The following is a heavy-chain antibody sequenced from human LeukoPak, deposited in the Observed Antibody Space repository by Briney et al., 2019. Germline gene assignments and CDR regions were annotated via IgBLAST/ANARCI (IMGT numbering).Heavy chain of an antibody. D-gene: IGHD3-9*01. CDR1: GFTFSSYS. CDR2: ISSSSSSYI. Sequence: KPGGSLRLSCAASGFTFSSYSMNWVRQAPGKGLEWVSSISSSSSSYIYYADSVKGRFTISRDNAKNSLYLQMNSLRAEDTAVYYCARDRDVLQYFDWLLSPLLFDYWGQGTLVTVSS. V-gene: IGHV3-21*01. CDR3: ARDRDVLQYFDWLLSPLLFDY. J-gene: IGHJ4*02.